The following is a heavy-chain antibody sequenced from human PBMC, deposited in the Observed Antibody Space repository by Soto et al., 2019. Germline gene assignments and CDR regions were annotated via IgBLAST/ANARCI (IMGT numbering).Heavy chain of an antibody. CDR2: ISVGGGTT. Sequence: DVQLLESGGGLVQPGGSLRLSCAASGFTFSDYAMNWVRQAPGKGLGWVSSISVGGGTTYYADSVKGRFTISRDNSKNTLYLQMNSLRADDTAIYYCTKAVEFSTSGSYYFDYWGQGTLVAVSS. D-gene: IGHD6-6*01. CDR3: TKAVEFSTSGSYYFDY. J-gene: IGHJ4*02. V-gene: IGHV3-23*01. CDR1: GFTFSDYA.